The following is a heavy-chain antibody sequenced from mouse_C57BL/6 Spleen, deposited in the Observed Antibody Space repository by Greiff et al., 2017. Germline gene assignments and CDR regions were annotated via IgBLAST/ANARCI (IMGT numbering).Heavy chain of an antibody. Sequence: EVMLVESGGGLVQPKGSLKLSCAASGFTFNTYAMHWVRQAPGKGLEWVARIRRKSGNYATYYADSVKDRFTISRDDSKSMVYLQMNNLNTEDTAMYYCVREDYYGSSWYFDVWGTGTTVTVSS. D-gene: IGHD1-1*01. CDR1: GFTFNTYA. V-gene: IGHV10-3*01. J-gene: IGHJ1*03. CDR2: IRRKSGNYAT. CDR3: VREDYYGSSWYFDV.